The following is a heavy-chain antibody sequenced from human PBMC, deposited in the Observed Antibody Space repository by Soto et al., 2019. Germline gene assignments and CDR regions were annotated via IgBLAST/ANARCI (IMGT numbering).Heavy chain of an antibody. CDR1: GGSISSSSYY. CDR3: ASRLDYYDSSVHFDY. D-gene: IGHD3-22*01. V-gene: IGHV4-39*01. CDR2: IYYSGST. J-gene: IGHJ4*02. Sequence: SETMSLTCTVSGGSISSSSYYWCWIRQPPGKGLEWIVSIYYSGSTYYNPSLNSRVTISVDTSKNQFSLKLSSVTAADTAVYYCASRLDYYDSSVHFDYWGQGTLVTVSS.